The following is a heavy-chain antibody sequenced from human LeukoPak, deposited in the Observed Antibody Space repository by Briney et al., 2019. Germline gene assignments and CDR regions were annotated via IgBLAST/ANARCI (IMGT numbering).Heavy chain of an antibody. CDR1: RFTFSSYS. CDR2: IRYDGSNK. D-gene: IGHD4/OR15-4a*01. Sequence: PGGSLRLSCAASRFTFSSYSMNWVRQAPGKGLEWVAFIRYDGSNKYYADSVKGRFTISRDNSENTLFLQVNSLRAEDTAVYYCAKALTFYLEYWGQGTLVTVSS. CDR3: AKALTFYLEY. V-gene: IGHV3-30*02. J-gene: IGHJ4*02.